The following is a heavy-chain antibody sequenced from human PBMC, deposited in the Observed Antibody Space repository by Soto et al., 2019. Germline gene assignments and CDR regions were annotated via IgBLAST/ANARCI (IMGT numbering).Heavy chain of an antibody. CDR2: ISYDGSNK. J-gene: IGHJ5*02. V-gene: IGHV3-30*18. CDR3: AKDRGYSYGPLT. Sequence: QVQLVESGGGVVQPGRSLRLSCAASGFTFSSYGMHWVRQAPGKGLEWVAVISYDGSNKYYADSVKGRSTISRDNSKNTLYLQMNSLRAEDTAVYYCAKDRGYSYGPLTWGQGTLVTVSS. CDR1: GFTFSSYG. D-gene: IGHD5-18*01.